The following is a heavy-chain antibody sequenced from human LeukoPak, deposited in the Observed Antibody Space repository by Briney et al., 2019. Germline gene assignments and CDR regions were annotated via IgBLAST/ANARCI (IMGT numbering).Heavy chain of an antibody. D-gene: IGHD6-19*01. V-gene: IGHV6-1*01. Sequence: SQTLSLTFALSGDSVSSNNAAWNWIRQSPSRGLEWLGRTFYRSKWYNDYALSVKSRITINPDTSKNQFSLQLNSVTPEDTAVYYCARDSSGWYMMFDPWGQGTLVTVSS. CDR2: TFYRSKWYN. CDR1: GDSVSSNNAA. CDR3: ARDSSGWYMMFDP. J-gene: IGHJ5*02.